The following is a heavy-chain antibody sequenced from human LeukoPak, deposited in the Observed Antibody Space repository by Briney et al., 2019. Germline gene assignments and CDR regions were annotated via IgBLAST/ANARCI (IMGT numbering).Heavy chain of an antibody. D-gene: IGHD6-13*01. J-gene: IGHJ5*02. CDR3: ARLVAAAGNALHWFDP. V-gene: IGHV1-18*01. CDR2: ISAYNGNT. Sequence: ASVKVSCKASGYTFTSYGISWVRQAPGQGLEWMGWISAYNGNTNYAQKLQGRVTMTTDTSMSTAYMELRSLRSDDTAVYYCARLVAAAGNALHWFDPWGQGTLVTVSS. CDR1: GYTFTSYG.